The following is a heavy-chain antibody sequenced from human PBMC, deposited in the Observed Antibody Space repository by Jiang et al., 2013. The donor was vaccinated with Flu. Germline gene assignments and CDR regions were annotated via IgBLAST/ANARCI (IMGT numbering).Heavy chain of an antibody. D-gene: IGHD3-3*01. Sequence: VQLLESGGGLVQPGGSLRLSCAASGFTVSSNYMSWVRQAPGKGLEWVSLIYSGGSTYYADSVKGRFTISRDNSKNTLYLQMHSLRPEDTAVYYCAREGIFGVRHYYYGMDVWGQGTTVTVSS. V-gene: IGHV3-66*02. J-gene: IGHJ6*02. CDR2: IYSGGST. CDR3: AREGIFGVRHYYYGMDV. CDR1: GFTVSSNY.